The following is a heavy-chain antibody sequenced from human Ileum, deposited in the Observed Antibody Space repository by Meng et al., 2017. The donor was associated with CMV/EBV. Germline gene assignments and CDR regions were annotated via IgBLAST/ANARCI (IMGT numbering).Heavy chain of an antibody. Sequence: GESLKISCAASGFTFSSYGMHWVRQAPGKGLEWVAFIRYDGSNKYYADSVKGRFTISRDNSKNTLYLQMNSLRAEDTAVYYCAKDRWELYSSSSMDYWGQGTLVTV. J-gene: IGHJ4*02. CDR3: AKDRWELYSSSSMDY. CDR1: GFTFSSYG. CDR2: IRYDGSNK. D-gene: IGHD6-6*01. V-gene: IGHV3-30*02.